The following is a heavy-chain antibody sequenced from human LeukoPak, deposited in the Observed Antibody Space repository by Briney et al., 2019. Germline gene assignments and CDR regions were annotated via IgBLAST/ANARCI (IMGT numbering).Heavy chain of an antibody. CDR1: GFTFSSYS. Sequence: GGSLRLSCAASGFTFSSYSMNWVRQAPGKGLEWVSSISSSSSYIYYADSVKGRFTISRDNAKNTLYLQMNSLRAEDTAVYYCAKAVSGRGTTDAFDIWGQGTMVTVSS. CDR2: ISSSSSYI. J-gene: IGHJ3*02. V-gene: IGHV3-21*04. CDR3: AKAVSGRGTTDAFDI. D-gene: IGHD1-14*01.